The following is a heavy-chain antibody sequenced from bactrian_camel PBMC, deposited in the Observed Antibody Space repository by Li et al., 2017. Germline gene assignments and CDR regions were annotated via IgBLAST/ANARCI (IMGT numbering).Heavy chain of an antibody. V-gene: IGHV3S57*01. J-gene: IGHJ4*01. CDR3: AVRGGGRCSAQRQRSDWEA. CDR2: LNTGNNV. D-gene: IGHD4*01. CDR1: AAIYSDYA. Sequence: QVQLVESGGRSVNAGGSLRLSCQASAAIYSDYAMAWFRQAPGKEREGVATLNTGNNVVYGPFVAGRFTISQDSAKNTMYLQMNSLKPEDTGMYVCAVRGGGRCSAQRQRSDWEAWGQGTQVTVS.